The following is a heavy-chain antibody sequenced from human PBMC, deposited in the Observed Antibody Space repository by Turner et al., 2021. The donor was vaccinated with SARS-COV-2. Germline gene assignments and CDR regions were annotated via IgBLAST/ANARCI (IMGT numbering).Heavy chain of an antibody. J-gene: IGHJ5*02. D-gene: IGHD3-22*01. CDR2: IKQDGSEK. CDR1: GFTFSRYW. V-gene: IGHV3-7*03. Sequence: EVQLVESGGGLVQPGGSLRLSCAASGFTFSRYWMSWVRQAPGKGLEWVANIKQDGSEKYYVDSVKGRFTISRDNAKNSLYLQMNSLRAEDTAAYYCARDRFYHDSSGYFINWFDPWGQGTLVTVSS. CDR3: ARDRFYHDSSGYFINWFDP.